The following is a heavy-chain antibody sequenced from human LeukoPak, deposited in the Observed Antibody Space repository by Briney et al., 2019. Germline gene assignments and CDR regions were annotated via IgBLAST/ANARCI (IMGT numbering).Heavy chain of an antibody. V-gene: IGHV3-21*01. CDR1: GFTFSSYS. CDR2: INSSSSYI. J-gene: IGHJ4*02. Sequence: GGSLRLSCAASGFTFSSYSMNWVRQAPGKGLEWVSSINSSSSYIYYADSVKGRFTISRDNAKNSLYLQMNSLRAEDTAVYYCARDGAAGTLSYDYWGQGTLVTVSS. D-gene: IGHD6-13*01. CDR3: ARDGAAGTLSYDY.